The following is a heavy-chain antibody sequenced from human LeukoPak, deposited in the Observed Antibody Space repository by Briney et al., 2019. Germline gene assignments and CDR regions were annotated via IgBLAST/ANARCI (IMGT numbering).Heavy chain of an antibody. D-gene: IGHD3-9*01. V-gene: IGHV3-33*06. CDR2: IWYDGSNK. CDR1: GFTFSSYG. J-gene: IGHJ4*02. CDR3: ANDDNLLASPDFDY. Sequence: GGSLRLSCAASGFTFSSYGMHWVRQAPGKGLEWVAVIWYDGSNKYYADSMKGRFTISRDNSKNTLYLQMNSLRAEDTALYYCANDDNLLASPDFDYWGQGTLVTVSS.